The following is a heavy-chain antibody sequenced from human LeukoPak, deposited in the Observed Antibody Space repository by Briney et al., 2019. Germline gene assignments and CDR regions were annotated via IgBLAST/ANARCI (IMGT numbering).Heavy chain of an antibody. D-gene: IGHD3-9*01. CDR2: IIPIFGTA. Sequence: SVKVSCKASGGTFSSYAISWVRQAPGQGLEWMGGIIPIFGTANYAQKFQGRVTITADKSTSTAYMELSSLRSEDTAVYYCARGYYDILTEDLIDYWGQGTLVTVSS. CDR3: ARGYYDILTEDLIDY. V-gene: IGHV1-69*06. CDR1: GGTFSSYA. J-gene: IGHJ4*02.